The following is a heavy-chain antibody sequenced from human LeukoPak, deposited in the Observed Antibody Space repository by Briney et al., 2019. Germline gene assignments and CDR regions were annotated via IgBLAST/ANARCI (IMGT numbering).Heavy chain of an antibody. J-gene: IGHJ4*02. V-gene: IGHV3-7*01. CDR2: IKQDGSEK. CDR1: GFTFSSYW. D-gene: IGHD3-22*01. CDR3: ARHYYDSTFYFDY. Sequence: GGSLRLSCAASGFTFSSYWMNWVRQAPGKGLEWVANIKQDGSEKYYVDSVKGRFTISRDNAKNSLYLQMNSLRAEDTAVYYCARHYYDSTFYFDYWGQGTLVTASS.